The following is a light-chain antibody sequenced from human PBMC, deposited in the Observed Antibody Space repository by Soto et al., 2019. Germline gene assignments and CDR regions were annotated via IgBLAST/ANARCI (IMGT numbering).Light chain of an antibody. CDR1: QTISNF. CDR2: DAS. V-gene: IGKV1-39*01. Sequence: DIQMTQSPSSLSASIGDRVTITCRSGQTISNFLNWYKQKPGKAPNLLIHDASRLQGGVPSRFSGSGSGTDFTLTISSLQPEDVATYYCQHSYGLPVTFGGGTKVE. J-gene: IGKJ4*01. CDR3: QHSYGLPVT.